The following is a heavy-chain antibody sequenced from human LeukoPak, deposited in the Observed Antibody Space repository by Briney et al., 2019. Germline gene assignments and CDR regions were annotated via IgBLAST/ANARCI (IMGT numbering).Heavy chain of an antibody. V-gene: IGHV1-18*01. D-gene: IGHD3-16*01. CDR2: ISAHYGDT. Sequence: ASVKVSCKGSGYTFATYGVSWVRQAPGQGLEWMGWISAHYGDTNFARRLQDRVTPTTDTSTSTAYMELRSLKSDDTAVYYCARSQGGSFDFWGQGTPVTVSS. CDR1: GYTFATYG. CDR3: ARSQGGSFDF. J-gene: IGHJ4*02.